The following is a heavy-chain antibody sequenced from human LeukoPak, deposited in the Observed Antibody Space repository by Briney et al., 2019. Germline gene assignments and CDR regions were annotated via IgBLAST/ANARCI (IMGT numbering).Heavy chain of an antibody. CDR1: GGSFSGYY. CDR3: ARGRESWDGYDNNWFDP. CDR2: INHSGST. J-gene: IGHJ5*02. D-gene: IGHD5-12*01. V-gene: IGHV4-34*01. Sequence: PSETLSLTCAVYGGSFSGYYWSWIRQPPGEGLEWIGEINHSGSTNYNPSLKSRVTISVDTSKNQFSLKLSSVTAADTAVYYCARGRESWDGYDNNWFDPWGQGTLVTVSS.